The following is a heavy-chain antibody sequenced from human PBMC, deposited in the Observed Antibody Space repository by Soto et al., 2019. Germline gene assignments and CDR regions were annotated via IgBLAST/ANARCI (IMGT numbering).Heavy chain of an antibody. J-gene: IGHJ6*02. D-gene: IGHD5-12*01. Sequence: ASVKVSCKASGYTFTSYYMHWVRQAPGQGLEWMGIINPSGGSTSYAQKFQGRVTMTRETSTSTVYMELSSLRSEDTAVYYCAREVGYRATSDYYYGMDVWGQGTTVTVSS. CDR3: AREVGYRATSDYYYGMDV. CDR2: INPSGGST. V-gene: IGHV1-46*01. CDR1: GYTFTSYY.